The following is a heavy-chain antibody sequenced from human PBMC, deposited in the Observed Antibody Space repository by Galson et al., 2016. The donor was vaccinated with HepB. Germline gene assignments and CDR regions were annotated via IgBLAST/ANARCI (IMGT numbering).Heavy chain of an antibody. J-gene: IGHJ5*02. V-gene: IGHV4-39*07. CDR1: DDSISSSSYY. CDR2: FYYGGST. Sequence: TLSLTCTVSDDSISSSSYYWGWIRQPPGKGLEWIGSFYYGGSTFYNPSLKSRVTMSLDRSKNQFSLNLSSVTAADTAVYFCARDKPYCSSISCLDEDDLEATRWLDPWGQGTLVIVSS. D-gene: IGHD2-2*01. CDR3: ARDKPYCSSISCLDEDDLEATRWLDP.